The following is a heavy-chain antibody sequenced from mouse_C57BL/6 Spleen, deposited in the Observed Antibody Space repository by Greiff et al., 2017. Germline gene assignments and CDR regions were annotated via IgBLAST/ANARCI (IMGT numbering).Heavy chain of an antibody. CDR3: ARGGYGVYAMDY. V-gene: IGHV1-47*01. D-gene: IGHD2-2*01. J-gene: IGHJ4*01. Sequence: QVQLQQSGAELVKPGASLKMSCKASGSTFTTSPIEWWKQNHGKSLEWIGNFHPYNDDPKYNEKFKGKATLTVEKSSSTVYLELSRLTSDDSAVYYCARGGYGVYAMDYWGQGTSVTVSA. CDR2: FHPYNDDP. CDR1: GSTFTTSP.